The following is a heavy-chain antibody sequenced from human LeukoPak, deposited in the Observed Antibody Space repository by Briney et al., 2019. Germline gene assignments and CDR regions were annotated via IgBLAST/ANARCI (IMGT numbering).Heavy chain of an antibody. D-gene: IGHD6-19*01. Sequence: GGSLRLSCAASGFTFSSYSMNWVRQAPGKGLEWVSSISSSTSYIYYADSVKGRFTISRDNAKNSLYLQMNSLRAEDTAVYYCAFNSRYSSAWSPDYWGQGTLVTVSS. CDR1: GFTFSSYS. V-gene: IGHV3-21*01. J-gene: IGHJ4*02. CDR3: AFNSRYSSAWSPDY. CDR2: ISSSTSYI.